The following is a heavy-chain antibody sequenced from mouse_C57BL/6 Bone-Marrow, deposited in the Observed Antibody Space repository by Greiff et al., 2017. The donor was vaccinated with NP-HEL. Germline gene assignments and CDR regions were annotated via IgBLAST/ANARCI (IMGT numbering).Heavy chain of an antibody. Sequence: QVHVKQPGAELVKPGASVKLSCKASGYTFTSYWMHWVKQRPGQGLEWIGMIHPNSGSTNYNEKFKSKATLTVDKSSSTAYMQLSSLTSEDSAVYYCASWGSYGSSYPYYFDYWGQGTTLTVSS. CDR2: IHPNSGST. V-gene: IGHV1-64*01. CDR1: GYTFTSYW. CDR3: ASWGSYGSSYPYYFDY. J-gene: IGHJ2*01. D-gene: IGHD1-1*01.